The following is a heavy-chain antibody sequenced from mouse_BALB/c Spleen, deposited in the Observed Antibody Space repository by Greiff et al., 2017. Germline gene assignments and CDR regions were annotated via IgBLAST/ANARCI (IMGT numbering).Heavy chain of an antibody. D-gene: IGHD1-2*01. Sequence: QVQLKESGAELVRPGASVTLSCKASGYTFTDYEMHWVKQTPVHGLEWIGAIDPETGGTAYNQKFKGKATLTADKSSSTAYMELRSLTSEDSAVYYCTRGNSLLRSHWYFDVWGAGTTVTVSS. V-gene: IGHV1-15*01. CDR1: GYTFTDYE. CDR3: TRGNSLLRSHWYFDV. J-gene: IGHJ1*01. CDR2: IDPETGGT.